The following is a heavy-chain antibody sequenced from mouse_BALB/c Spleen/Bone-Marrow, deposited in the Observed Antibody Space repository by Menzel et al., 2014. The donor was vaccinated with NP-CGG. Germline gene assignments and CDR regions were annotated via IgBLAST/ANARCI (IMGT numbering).Heavy chain of an antibody. CDR2: IWAGGST. CDR1: GFSLTSYS. J-gene: IGHJ2*01. CDR3: ARAFDY. V-gene: IGHV2-9*02. Sequence: VKLVESGPGLVAPSQSLSITCTVSGFSLTSYSVYWVRQPPGKGLEWLGVIWAGGSTNYNSALMSRLSISKDNSKGQVFLKMNSLQTDDTAMYYRARAFDYWGQGTTLTVSS.